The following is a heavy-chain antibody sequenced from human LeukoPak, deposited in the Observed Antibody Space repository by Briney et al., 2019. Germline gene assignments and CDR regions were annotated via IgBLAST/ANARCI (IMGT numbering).Heavy chain of an antibody. Sequence: GGSLRLSCAASGFTFSNYAISWVRQAPGKGLEWVSVINDSGSNTYYADSVKGRFTISRDNSKNTVYLQMNNLRAEDTAVYYCAIYNRADYWGQGTLVTVSS. D-gene: IGHD1-14*01. CDR1: GFTFSNYA. CDR2: INDSGSNT. CDR3: AIYNRADY. J-gene: IGHJ4*02. V-gene: IGHV3-23*01.